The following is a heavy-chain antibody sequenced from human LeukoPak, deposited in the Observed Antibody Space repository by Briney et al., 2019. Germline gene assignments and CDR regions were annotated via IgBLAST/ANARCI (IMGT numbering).Heavy chain of an antibody. D-gene: IGHD6-19*01. V-gene: IGHV4-59*03. CDR1: DGSIRTYY. CDR3: ATNKGWAEAD. Sequence: SETLSLTCSVSDGSIRTYYWSWIRQSPGQGLEWIGNIYYRGDISYNPSLKSRVIISIDTSKNQFSLKVTSLTAADTAVYYCATNKGWAEADWGQGTLVIVSS. J-gene: IGHJ4*02. CDR2: IYYRGDI.